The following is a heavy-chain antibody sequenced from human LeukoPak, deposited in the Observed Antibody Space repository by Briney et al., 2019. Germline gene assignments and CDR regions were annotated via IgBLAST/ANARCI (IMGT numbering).Heavy chain of an antibody. CDR2: SDSNGYT. CDR3: ARDSYGDYEKY. J-gene: IGHJ4*02. D-gene: IGHD4-17*01. V-gene: IGHV3-66*03. CDR1: GFTVSNKY. Sequence: GGSLRLSCAASGFTVSNKYMSWVRQAPGKGLEWVSVSDSNGYTYYADSVEGRFTISRGNFKNTLYLQMNSLRAEDTAVYYCARDSYGDYEKYWGQGTLVIVSS.